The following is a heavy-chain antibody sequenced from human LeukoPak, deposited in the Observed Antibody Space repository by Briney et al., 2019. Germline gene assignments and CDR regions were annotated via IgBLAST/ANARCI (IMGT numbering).Heavy chain of an antibody. Sequence: ASVTVSCKASGYTFTGYYMHWVRQAPGQGLEWMGWINPNSGGTNYAQKFQGRATMTRDTSISTAYMELSRLRSDDTAVYYCARQVRRNRVAATPKWFDPWGQGTLVTVSS. CDR1: GYTFTGYY. D-gene: IGHD2-15*01. J-gene: IGHJ5*02. V-gene: IGHV1-2*02. CDR2: INPNSGGT. CDR3: ARQVRRNRVAATPKWFDP.